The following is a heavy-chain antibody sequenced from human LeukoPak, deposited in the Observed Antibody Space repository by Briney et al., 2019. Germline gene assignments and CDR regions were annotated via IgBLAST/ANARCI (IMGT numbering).Heavy chain of an antibody. CDR2: ISGSGGST. D-gene: IGHD3-10*01. CDR1: GFTFSSYA. Sequence: PGGSLGLSCAASGFTFSSYAMSWVRQAPGKGLEWVSAISGSGGSTYYADSVKGRFTISRDNSKSTLYLQMNSLRAEDTAVYYCAALLLWFGELPTPFDYWGQGTLVTVSS. V-gene: IGHV3-23*01. J-gene: IGHJ4*02. CDR3: AALLLWFGELPTPFDY.